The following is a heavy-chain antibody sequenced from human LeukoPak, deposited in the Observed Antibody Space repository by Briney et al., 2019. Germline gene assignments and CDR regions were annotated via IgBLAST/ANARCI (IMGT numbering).Heavy chain of an antibody. J-gene: IGHJ5*02. CDR1: GVSISAYY. Sequence: PSETLSLTCTVSGVSISAYYWTWIRQPAGKGLEWIGRIYTSGITNYNPSLESRLAMSLDTSKNQFSLKLRSVTAADTAVYYCARGSTGYDPWGQGTLVTVSS. CDR2: IYTSGIT. V-gene: IGHV4-4*07. CDR3: ARGSTGYDP.